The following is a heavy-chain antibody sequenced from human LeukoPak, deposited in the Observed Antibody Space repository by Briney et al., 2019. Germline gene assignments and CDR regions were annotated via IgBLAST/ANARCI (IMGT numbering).Heavy chain of an antibody. CDR2: ISGSGGST. D-gene: IGHD5-12*01. CDR1: GFTFSSYA. J-gene: IGHJ6*02. Sequence: GGSLRLSCAASGFTFSSYAMSWVRQAPGKGLEWVSAISGSGGSTYYADSVKGRFTISRDNSKNTLYLQMNSLRAEDTAVYYCAKGIRDGYKFSYYYYGMDVWGQGTTVTVSS. V-gene: IGHV3-23*01. CDR3: AKGIRDGYKFSYYYYGMDV.